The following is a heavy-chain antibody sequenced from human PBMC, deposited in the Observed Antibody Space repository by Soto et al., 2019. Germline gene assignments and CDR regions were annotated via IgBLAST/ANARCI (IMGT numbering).Heavy chain of an antibody. CDR1: GGSISSGGYY. Sequence: QVQLQESGPGLVKPSQTLSLTCTVSGGSISSGGYYWSWIRQHPGKGLEWIGYIYYSGSTYYNPSPKRRVTISVDTSKNQFSLKLSSVTAADTAVYYCARVNSSSWYVDYYGMDVWGQGTTVTVSS. J-gene: IGHJ6*02. CDR3: ARVNSSSWYVDYYGMDV. D-gene: IGHD6-13*01. CDR2: IYYSGST. V-gene: IGHV4-31*03.